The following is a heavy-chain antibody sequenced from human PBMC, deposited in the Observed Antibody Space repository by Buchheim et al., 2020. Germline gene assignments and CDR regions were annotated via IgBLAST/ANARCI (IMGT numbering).Heavy chain of an antibody. V-gene: IGHV5-51*01. CDR3: VRGSGYCTNTRCYLFDY. J-gene: IGHJ4*02. CDR2: IFPRDSDM. D-gene: IGHD2-2*01. CDR1: GYTFTEYW. Sequence: EVQLVQSGAEVKKPGESLKISCNGSGYTFTEYWIGWVRQMPGKGLEWMGMIFPRDSDMIWSPSFQGQVTISADKSVSSAYLQWSSLKASDSAMYYCVRGSGYCTNTRCYLFDYWGQGTL.